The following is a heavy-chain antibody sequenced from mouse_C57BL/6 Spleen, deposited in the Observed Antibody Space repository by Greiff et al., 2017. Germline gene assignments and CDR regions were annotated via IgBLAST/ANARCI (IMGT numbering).Heavy chain of an antibody. CDR3: AREDPRGYFDV. D-gene: IGHD3-3*01. CDR1: GYSITSGYY. CDR2: ISYDGSN. V-gene: IGHV3-6*01. Sequence: EESGPGLVKPSQSLSLTCSVTGYSITSGYYWNWIRQFPGNKLEWMGYISYDGSNNYNPSLKNRISITRDTSKNQFFLKLNSVTTEDTATYYCAREDPRGYFDVWGTGTTVTVSS. J-gene: IGHJ1*03.